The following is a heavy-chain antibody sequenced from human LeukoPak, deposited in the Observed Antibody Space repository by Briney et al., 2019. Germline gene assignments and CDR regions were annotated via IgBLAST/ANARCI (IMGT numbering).Heavy chain of an antibody. Sequence: PGGSLRLSCAASGFTFSSYSMNWVRQAPGKGLEWVSSISSSSSYIYYADSVKGRFTISRDNAKNSLYLQMNSLRAEDTALYYCARTYYFDSSGYYSEGNFYYYYMDVWGKGTTVTVSS. CDR3: ARTYYFDSSGYYSEGNFYYYYMDV. CDR2: ISSSSSYI. V-gene: IGHV3-21*04. D-gene: IGHD3-22*01. CDR1: GFTFSSYS. J-gene: IGHJ6*03.